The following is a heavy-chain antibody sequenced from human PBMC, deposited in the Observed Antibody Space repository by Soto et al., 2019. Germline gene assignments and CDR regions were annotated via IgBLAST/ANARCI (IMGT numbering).Heavy chain of an antibody. D-gene: IGHD3-22*01. CDR3: AREAVISYNWFDP. CDR2: ISAGGGTI. J-gene: IGHJ5*02. CDR1: GFTFSNYG. V-gene: IGHV3-48*02. Sequence: GGSLRLSCAASGFTFSNYGMSWVRQAPGKGLEWVSGISAGGGTIYYADSVKGRFTISRDNAKNSLYLQMNSLRDEDTAVYYCAREAVISYNWFDPWGQGTLVTVSS.